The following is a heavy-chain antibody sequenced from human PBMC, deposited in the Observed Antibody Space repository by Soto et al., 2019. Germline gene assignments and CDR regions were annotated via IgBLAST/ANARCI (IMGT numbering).Heavy chain of an antibody. D-gene: IGHD3-3*01. J-gene: IGHJ3*02. CDR1: GGSISSGDYY. CDR3: ARRPIFGVAMGAFDI. Sequence: QVQLQESGPGLVKPSQTLSLTCTVSGGSISSGDYYWSWIRQPPGKGLEWIGYIYYSGSTYYNPSLKSRVTISADTSKNQFSLKLSSVTAADTAVYYCARRPIFGVAMGAFDIWGQGTMVTVSS. CDR2: IYYSGST. V-gene: IGHV4-30-4*01.